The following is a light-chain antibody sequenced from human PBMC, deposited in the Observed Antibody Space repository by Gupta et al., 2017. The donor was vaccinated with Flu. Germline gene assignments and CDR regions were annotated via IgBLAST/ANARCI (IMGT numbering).Light chain of an antibody. Sequence: PSHLYESIGDAVIIRCRASPLLSSYLTWYQKKPRKAPNLLIYVASSLQTGVPSRFSGSGSGKDLTLTIRCLQPEDSAIYYCQQTYSIPWTFGQVTKVEIK. J-gene: IGKJ1*01. CDR3: QQTYSIPWT. CDR2: VAS. V-gene: IGKV1-39*01. CDR1: PLLSSY.